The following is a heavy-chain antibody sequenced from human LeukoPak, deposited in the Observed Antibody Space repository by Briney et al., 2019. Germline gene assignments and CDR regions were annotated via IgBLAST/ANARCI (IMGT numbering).Heavy chain of an antibody. V-gene: IGHV3-30*02. J-gene: IGHJ4*02. CDR3: AKEEGVTKDY. Sequence: GESLRLSCAASGFTFRSYGMHWVRQAPGKGLEWVAFIRYDGSNKYYADSVKGRFTISRDNSKNTLYLQMNSLRAEDTAVYYCAKEEGVTKDYWGQGTLVTVSS. CDR1: GFTFRSYG. D-gene: IGHD4-23*01. CDR2: IRYDGSNK.